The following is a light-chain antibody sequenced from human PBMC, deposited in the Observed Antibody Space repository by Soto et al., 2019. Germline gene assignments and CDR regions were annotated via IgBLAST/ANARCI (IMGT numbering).Light chain of an antibody. CDR1: QSIGSN. CDR2: GAS. Sequence: EIVMTQSPATLSVSPGERATLSCRASQSIGSNLAWYQQNPGQAPRLLMYGASTRATGVPARFSGSGSGAEFTLTISSLQSEDFAVYYCQQYNNRPPWTFGQGTKVEIE. CDR3: QQYNNRPPWT. V-gene: IGKV3-15*01. J-gene: IGKJ1*01.